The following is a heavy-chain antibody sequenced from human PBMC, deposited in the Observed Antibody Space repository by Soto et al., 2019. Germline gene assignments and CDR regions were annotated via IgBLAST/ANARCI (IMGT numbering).Heavy chain of an antibody. CDR2: IKEDGTAK. Sequence: GESLTLSCAASGFTFSGDWMSWVRQAPGKGLEWVANIKEDGTAKYYVDSVKRRFTIARDNAENSLYLQMNGLRVEDTAVYYCTRDLRSFGMDVWGQGTTVTVSS. CDR1: GFTFSGDW. J-gene: IGHJ6*02. V-gene: IGHV3-7*03. CDR3: TRDLRSFGMDV.